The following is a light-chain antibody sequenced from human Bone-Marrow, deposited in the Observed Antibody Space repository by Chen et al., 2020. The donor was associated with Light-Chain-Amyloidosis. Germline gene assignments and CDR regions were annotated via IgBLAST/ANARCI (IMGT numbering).Light chain of an antibody. CDR1: SSDVGSYNL. V-gene: IGLV2-23*02. J-gene: IGLJ1*01. Sequence: QSALTQPASVSGSPGQSITISCTGTSSDVGSYNLVSWYQQHPGKAPKLMIYEVSKRPSGVSTRFSGSKSGNTASLTISGLQAEDEADYYCCSYAGRGVFGTGTKVTVL. CDR2: EVS. CDR3: CSYAGRGV.